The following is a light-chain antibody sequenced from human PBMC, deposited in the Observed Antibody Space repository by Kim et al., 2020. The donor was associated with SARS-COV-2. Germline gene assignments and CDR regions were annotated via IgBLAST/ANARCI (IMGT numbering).Light chain of an antibody. CDR2: DVS. CDR1: SSDIGAYNY. V-gene: IGLV2-14*03. Sequence: QSITISCTGTSSDIGAYNYVSWYQHHPGKAPKLMIYDVSKRPSGVSNRFSGSKSGNTASLTISGLQAEDEADYYCTTSYTSGSSLVFGGGTKLTVL. CDR3: TSYTSGSSLV. J-gene: IGLJ2*01.